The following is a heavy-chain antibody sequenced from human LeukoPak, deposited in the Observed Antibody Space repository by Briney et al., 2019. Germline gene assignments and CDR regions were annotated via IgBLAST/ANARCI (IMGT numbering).Heavy chain of an antibody. CDR2: IRSKAYGGTT. CDR1: GFTFANYA. D-gene: IGHD2-8*01. V-gene: IGHV3-49*03. J-gene: IGHJ4*02. Sequence: GGSLRLSCTASGFTFANYAMSWFRQAPGKGLEWVGFIRSKAYGGTTENAASVKGRFTISRDDSKSIAYLQMNSLKTEDTAVYYCSPEHCTHGICLGGFVYWGQGTLVTVSS. CDR3: SPEHCTHGICLGGFVY.